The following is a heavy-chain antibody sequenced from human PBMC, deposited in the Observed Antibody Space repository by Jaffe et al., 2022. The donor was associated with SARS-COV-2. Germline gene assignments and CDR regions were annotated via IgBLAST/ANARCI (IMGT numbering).Heavy chain of an antibody. V-gene: IGHV3-23*01. CDR2: ITSGGGAT. D-gene: IGHD3-10*01. CDR1: GFTFSSFA. J-gene: IGHJ6*02. CDR3: ARGPSSWDV. Sequence: EVQLLESGGGLVQPGGSLRLSCAASGFTFSSFAMSWVRQAPEKGLEWVSAITSGGGATYYADSVKGRFTISRDNSENTLYLQMNSLRAEDTAVYYCARGPSSWDVWGQGTTVTVSS.